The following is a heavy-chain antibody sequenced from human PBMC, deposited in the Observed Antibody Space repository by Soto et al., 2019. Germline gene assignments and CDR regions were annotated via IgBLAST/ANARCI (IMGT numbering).Heavy chain of an antibody. D-gene: IGHD2-2*01. Sequence: VEDSCKASWGTFIRYAISWVRQAPGQGLEWMGGIIPIFGTANYAQKFQGRVTITAGKSTSTAYMELSSLRSEDTAVYYCASGGIVPAAFYYYYGMDVWGQGTTVTGLL. CDR2: IIPIFGTA. V-gene: IGHV1-69*06. J-gene: IGHJ6*02. CDR3: ASGGIVPAAFYYYYGMDV. CDR1: WGTFIRYA.